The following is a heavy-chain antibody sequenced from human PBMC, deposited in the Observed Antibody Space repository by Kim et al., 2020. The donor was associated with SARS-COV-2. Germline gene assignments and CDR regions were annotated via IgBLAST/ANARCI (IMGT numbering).Heavy chain of an antibody. D-gene: IGHD3-10*01. J-gene: IGHJ6*04. Sequence: GGSLRLSCAASGFTFSSYSMNWVRQAPGKGLEWVSSISSSSSYIYYADSVKGRFTISRDNAKNSLYLQMNSLRAEDTAVYYCARDMTPGYYYGSGYYYYGIDVGGEGTTATVPS. CDR3: ARDMTPGYYYGSGYYYYGIDV. CDR1: GFTFSSYS. V-gene: IGHV3-21*01. CDR2: ISSSSSYI.